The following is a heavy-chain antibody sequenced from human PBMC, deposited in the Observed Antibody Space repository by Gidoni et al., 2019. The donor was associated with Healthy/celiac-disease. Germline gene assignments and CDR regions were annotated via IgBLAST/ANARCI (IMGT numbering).Heavy chain of an antibody. CDR3: ARAVDCSSTSCYSDY. CDR2: ISSSSSYI. Sequence: EVQLVESGGGLVKPGGSLRLSCAASGFTFSSYSMNWVRQAPGKGLEWGSSISSSSSYIYYADSVKGRFTISRDNAKNSLYLQMNSLRAEDTAVYYCARAVDCSSTSCYSDYWGQGTLVTVSS. J-gene: IGHJ4*02. V-gene: IGHV3-21*01. D-gene: IGHD2-2*01. CDR1: GFTFSSYS.